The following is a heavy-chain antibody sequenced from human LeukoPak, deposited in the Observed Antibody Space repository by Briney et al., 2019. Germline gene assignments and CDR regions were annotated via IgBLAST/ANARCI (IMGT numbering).Heavy chain of an antibody. CDR2: MNPNSGNT. V-gene: IGHV1-8*02. J-gene: IGHJ5*02. Sequence: ASVKVSCKASGYTFTGYYMHWVRQAPGQGLEWMGWMNPNSGNTGYAQKFKGRVTMTRNTSISTAYMELSSLRSEDTAVYYCARGRAYNNWFDPWGQGTLVTVSS. CDR3: ARGRAYNNWFDP. D-gene: IGHD4-11*01. CDR1: GYTFTGYY.